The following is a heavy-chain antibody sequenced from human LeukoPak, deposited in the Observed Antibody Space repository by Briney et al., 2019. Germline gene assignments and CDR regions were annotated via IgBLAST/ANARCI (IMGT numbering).Heavy chain of an antibody. CDR2: IYYSGGA. Sequence: SETLSLTCTVSGGSISSYSWSWIRQPPGKGLEWIGYIYYSGGANYNPSLKSRVTTSVDTSKNQFSLKLSSVTAADTAVHYCARVGGYYGSGSYYDAFDLRGQGTMVTVSS. CDR1: GGSISSYS. CDR3: ARVGGYYGSGSYYDAFDL. V-gene: IGHV4-59*01. D-gene: IGHD3-10*01. J-gene: IGHJ3*01.